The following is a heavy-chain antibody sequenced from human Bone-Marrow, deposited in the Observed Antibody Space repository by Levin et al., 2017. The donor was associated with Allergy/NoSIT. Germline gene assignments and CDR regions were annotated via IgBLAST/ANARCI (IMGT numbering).Heavy chain of an antibody. CDR2: IDYSGHT. V-gene: IGHV4-61*01. CDR3: TRELDYYYYMDV. Sequence: ASETLSLTCTVSGASVNSGSNFWSWIRQSPGTGLEWIGCIDYSGHTNYNPSLRSRVTISADTSKNQFSLNLSSVTAADTAVYYCTRELDYYYYMDVWGKGTTVTVSS. J-gene: IGHJ6*03. CDR1: GASVNSGSNF.